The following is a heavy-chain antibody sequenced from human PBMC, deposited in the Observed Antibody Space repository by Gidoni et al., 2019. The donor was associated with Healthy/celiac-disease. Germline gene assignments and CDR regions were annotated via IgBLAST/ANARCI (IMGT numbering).Heavy chain of an antibody. CDR3: ARGSRYYDSSGYYDY. Sequence: NPSLKSRVTISVDTSKNQFSLKLSSVTAADTAVYYCARGSRYYDSSGYYDYWGQGTLVTVSS. D-gene: IGHD3-22*01. J-gene: IGHJ4*02. V-gene: IGHV4-31*02.